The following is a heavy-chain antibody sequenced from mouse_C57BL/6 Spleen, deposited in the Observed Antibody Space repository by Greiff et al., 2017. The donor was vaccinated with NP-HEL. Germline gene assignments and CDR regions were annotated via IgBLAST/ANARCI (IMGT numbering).Heavy chain of an antibody. CDR2: INPSNGGT. Sequence: VQLQQSGTELVKPGASVKLSCKASGYTFTSYWMHWVKQRPGQGLEWIGNINPSNGGTNYNEKFKSKATLTVDKSSSTAYMQLSSLTSDDSAVYYCARSETAQATGFAYWGQGTLVTVSA. D-gene: IGHD3-2*02. V-gene: IGHV1-53*01. J-gene: IGHJ3*01. CDR1: GYTFTSYW. CDR3: ARSETAQATGFAY.